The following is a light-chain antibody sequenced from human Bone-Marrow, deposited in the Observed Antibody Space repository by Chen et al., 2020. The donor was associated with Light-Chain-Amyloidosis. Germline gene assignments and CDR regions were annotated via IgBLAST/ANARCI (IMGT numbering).Light chain of an antibody. Sequence: SYELTQPPSVSVSPGQTARIPCSGDDLPTKYAYWYQQKPGQAPVLVIHRDTERPSGISERFSGSSSGPTATLTISGVQAEDEADYQCQSADSSGTYEVIFGGGTKLTVL. CDR2: RDT. V-gene: IGLV3-25*03. J-gene: IGLJ2*01. CDR3: QSADSSGTYEVI. CDR1: DLPTKY.